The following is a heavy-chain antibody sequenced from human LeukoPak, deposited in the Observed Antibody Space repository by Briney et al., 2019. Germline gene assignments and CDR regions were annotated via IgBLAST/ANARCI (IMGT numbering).Heavy chain of an antibody. CDR1: GGPQRSSY. V-gene: IGHV4-59*01. Sequence: SETLPLLCTVSGGPQRSSYSSGIRQPPGKGLEWIGYIYYSGSTNYTPSLKSRVTISVDTSKNQFSLKLRSVTAADTAVYYCARDRVQYCTRTSCDGSWGMDYWGQGTTVTVSS. J-gene: IGHJ6*02. CDR3: ARDRVQYCTRTSCDGSWGMDY. D-gene: IGHD2-2*01. CDR2: IYYSGST.